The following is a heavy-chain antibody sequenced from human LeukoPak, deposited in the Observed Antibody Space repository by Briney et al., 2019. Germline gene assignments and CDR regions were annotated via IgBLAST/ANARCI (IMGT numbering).Heavy chain of an antibody. CDR1: GGSISSGGYY. CDR2: IYRSGST. Sequence: SETLSLTCTVSGGSISSGGYYWSWIRQPPGKGLEWIGYIYRSGSTYYNPSLKSRVTISVDRSKNQFSLKLSSVTAADTAVYYCARDPLDYGGNSGSSFDIWGQGTMVTVSS. V-gene: IGHV4-30-2*01. D-gene: IGHD4-23*01. J-gene: IGHJ3*02. CDR3: ARDPLDYGGNSGSSFDI.